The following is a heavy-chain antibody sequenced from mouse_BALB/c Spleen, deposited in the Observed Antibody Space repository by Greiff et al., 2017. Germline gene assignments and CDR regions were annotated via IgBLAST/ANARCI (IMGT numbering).Heavy chain of an antibody. D-gene: IGHD3-2*02. V-gene: IGHV3-2*02. CDR1: GYSITSDYA. Sequence: EVQRVESGPGLVKPSQSLSLTCTVTGYSITSDYAWNWIRQFPGNKLEWMGYISYSGSTSYNPSLKSRISITRDTSKNQFFLQLNSVTTEDTATYYCARWVRPAFDVWGAGTTVTVSS. CDR2: ISYSGST. CDR3: ARWVRPAFDV. J-gene: IGHJ1*01.